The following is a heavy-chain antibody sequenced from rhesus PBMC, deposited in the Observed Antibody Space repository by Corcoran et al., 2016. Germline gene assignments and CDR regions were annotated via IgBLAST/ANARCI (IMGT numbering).Heavy chain of an antibody. CDR1: GGSISSNY. J-gene: IGHJ4*01. D-gene: IGHD5-30*01. V-gene: IGHV4-160*01. CDR3: ARGQGYSGYSFGDFDY. CDR2: IYGSSGST. Sequence: QVQLQESGPGLVKPSETLSLTCAVSGGSISSNYWSWIRQPPGKGLEWIGYIYGSSGSTYYHPPPKGRVTISTNPSKNQFSMKLGSVTAADTAVYYCARGQGYSGYSFGDFDYWGQGVLVTVSS.